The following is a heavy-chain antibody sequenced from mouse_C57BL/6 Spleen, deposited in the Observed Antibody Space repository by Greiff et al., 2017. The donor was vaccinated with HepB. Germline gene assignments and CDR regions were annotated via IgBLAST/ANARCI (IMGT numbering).Heavy chain of an antibody. CDR2: INYDGSST. CDR3: AREGGDDYDEGAMDY. J-gene: IGHJ4*01. V-gene: IGHV5-16*01. CDR1: GFTFSDYY. Sequence: EVQRVESEGGLVQPGSSMKLSCTASGFTFSDYYMAWVRQVPEKGLEWVANINYDGSSTYYLDSLKSRFIISRDNAKNILYLQMSSLKSEDTATYYCAREGGDDYDEGAMDYWGQGTSVTVSS. D-gene: IGHD2-4*01.